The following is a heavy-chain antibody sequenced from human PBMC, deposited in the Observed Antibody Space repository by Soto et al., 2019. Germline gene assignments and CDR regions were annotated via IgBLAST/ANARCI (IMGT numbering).Heavy chain of an antibody. CDR1: GFTFSSYS. D-gene: IGHD3-10*01. V-gene: IGHV3-21*01. J-gene: IGHJ1*01. CDR2: ISSSSSYI. CDR3: ARDHRYGWGSFGFQH. Sequence: PGGSLRLSCAASGFTFSSYSMNWVRQAPGKGLEWVSSISSSSSYIYYADSVKGRFTISRDNAKNSLYLQMNSLRAEDTAVYYCARDHRYGWGSFGFQHGGQATLVTVPS.